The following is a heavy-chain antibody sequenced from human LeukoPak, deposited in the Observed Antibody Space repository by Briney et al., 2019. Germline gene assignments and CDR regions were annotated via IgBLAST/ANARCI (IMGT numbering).Heavy chain of an antibody. CDR2: ISAYNGNT. CDR1: GYTFTSYG. J-gene: IGHJ6*02. D-gene: IGHD2-15*01. V-gene: IGHV1-18*01. Sequence: ASAKVSCKASGYTFTSYGISWVRQAPGQGLEWMGWISAYNGNTTYAPKLQGRVTMTTDTSTSTAYMELRSLRSDDTAVYYCARGFSRVRGKYCSGGSCYSISTGMDVWGQGTTVTVSS. CDR3: ARGFSRVRGKYCSGGSCYSISTGMDV.